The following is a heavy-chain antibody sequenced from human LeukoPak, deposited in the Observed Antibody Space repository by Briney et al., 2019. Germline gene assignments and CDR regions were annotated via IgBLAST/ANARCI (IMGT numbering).Heavy chain of an antibody. J-gene: IGHJ4*02. Sequence: GGSLGLSCAASGFTFSSYSMNWVRQAPGKGLVWVAYISSGGSTIYYADSVRGRFTISRDSARNSLYLQMDSLRDEDTAVYYCARDETGVGSGGIDFWGQGTLVTVSS. CDR3: ARDETGVGSGGIDF. D-gene: IGHD2-8*02. V-gene: IGHV3-48*02. CDR1: GFTFSSYS. CDR2: ISSGGSTI.